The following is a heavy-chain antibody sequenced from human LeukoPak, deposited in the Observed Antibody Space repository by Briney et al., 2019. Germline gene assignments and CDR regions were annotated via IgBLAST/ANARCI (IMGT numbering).Heavy chain of an antibody. V-gene: IGHV3-30*02. Sequence: GGSLRLSCSASGFTFSAYDMSWVRQAPGKGLEWVAFIRFDGSDEYYADSVKGRFTIFRDNSKDTLFVQMHSLRIEDTAMYYCGRGGVVELWGQGTLVTVSS. CDR2: IRFDGSDE. J-gene: IGHJ4*02. CDR1: GFTFSAYD. D-gene: IGHD3-3*01. CDR3: GRGGVVEL.